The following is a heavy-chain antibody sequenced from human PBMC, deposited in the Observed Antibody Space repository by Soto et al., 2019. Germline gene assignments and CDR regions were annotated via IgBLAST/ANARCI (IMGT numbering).Heavy chain of an antibody. V-gene: IGHV3-49*04. CDR1: GFIFGDYA. J-gene: IGHJ4*02. Sequence: EVHMVESGGGLVQRGRSLRLSCKTSGFIFGDYALNWVRQAPGKGLEWVGLIRSRAHGVTSEYGASVKGRFIISRDDSTRTAYLQMNSLNTEDTGVYYCTRDGGDFWSASPSFDYWGQGTLATVSS. CDR2: IRSRAHGVTS. CDR3: TRDGGDFWSASPSFDY. D-gene: IGHD3-3*01.